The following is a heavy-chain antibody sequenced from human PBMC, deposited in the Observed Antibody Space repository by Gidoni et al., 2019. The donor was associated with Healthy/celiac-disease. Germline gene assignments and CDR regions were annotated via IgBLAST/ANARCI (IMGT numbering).Heavy chain of an antibody. CDR1: GGSFSGYY. CDR2: INHSGST. CDR3: ARGVLEMATIFYSGWYYFDY. D-gene: IGHD5-12*01. V-gene: IGHV4-34*01. Sequence: QVQLQQWGAGLLKPSETLSLTCAVYGGSFSGYYWRRIRQPPGKGLEWIGEINHSGSTNYNPSLKSRVTISVDTSKNQFSLKLSSVTAADTAVYYCARGVLEMATIFYSGWYYFDYWGQGTLVTVSS. J-gene: IGHJ4*02.